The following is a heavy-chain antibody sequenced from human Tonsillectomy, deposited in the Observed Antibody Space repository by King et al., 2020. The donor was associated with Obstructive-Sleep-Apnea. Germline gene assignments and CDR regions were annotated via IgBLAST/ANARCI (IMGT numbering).Heavy chain of an antibody. CDR2: IDWDDVK. J-gene: IGHJ4*02. D-gene: IGHD4-17*01. V-gene: IGHV2-70*01. CDR1: GFSLSTSGLC. CDR3: ARRSVTTQGWDY. Sequence: VTLKESGPSLVKPTQTLTLTCTFSGFSLSTSGLCVSWIRQPPGKALEWLALIDWDDVKYFITSLKTRLTISKDTSKNQVVLTMTNMDPVDTATYYCARRSVTTQGWDYWGQGTLVTVSS.